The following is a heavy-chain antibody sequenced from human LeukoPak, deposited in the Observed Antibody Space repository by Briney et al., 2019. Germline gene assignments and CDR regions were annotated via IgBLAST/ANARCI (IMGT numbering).Heavy chain of an antibody. CDR2: INPNSGGT. Sequence: GASVKVSCKASGYTFTGYYIHWVRQAPGQGLEWMGWINPNSGGTNSAQKFQGRVTMTRDTSVSTAYMELSRLTSDDTAVYHCARGSDSSGYPGFWGQGTLVTVSS. D-gene: IGHD3-22*01. CDR1: GYTFTGYY. J-gene: IGHJ4*02. V-gene: IGHV1-2*02. CDR3: ARGSDSSGYPGF.